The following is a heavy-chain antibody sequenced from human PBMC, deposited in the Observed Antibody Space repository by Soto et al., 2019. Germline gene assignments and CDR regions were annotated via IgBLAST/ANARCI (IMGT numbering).Heavy chain of an antibody. J-gene: IGHJ4*02. Sequence: SETLSLTCAVYGGSFSGYYWSWIRQPPGKGLEWIGEINHSGSTNYNPSLKSRVTISVDTSKNQFSLKLSSVTAADTAVYYCARVSRVGESIDYWGQGTLVTVSS. CDR1: GGSFSGYY. CDR3: ARVSRVGESIDY. V-gene: IGHV4-34*01. CDR2: INHSGST. D-gene: IGHD3-10*01.